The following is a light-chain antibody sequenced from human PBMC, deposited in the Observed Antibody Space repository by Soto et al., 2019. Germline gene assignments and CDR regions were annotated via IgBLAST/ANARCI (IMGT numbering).Light chain of an antibody. V-gene: IGKV3-11*01. CDR1: QSVSTY. J-gene: IGKJ5*01. CDR2: DAS. CDR3: QQSSNWIT. Sequence: EIVLTQSPGTLSLSPVERATLSCRASQSVSTYLAWYQQKPGQAPRLLIYDASNRATGIPARFSGSGSGTDFTLTISSLETEDFAVYYCQQSSNWITFGQGTRLEIK.